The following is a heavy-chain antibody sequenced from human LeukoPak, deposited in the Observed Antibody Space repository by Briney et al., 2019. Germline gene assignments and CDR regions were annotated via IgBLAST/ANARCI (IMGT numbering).Heavy chain of an antibody. CDR2: ISYDGSNK. D-gene: IGHD5-12*01. CDR1: GFTFSSYG. J-gene: IGHJ6*04. V-gene: IGHV3-30*18. CDR3: AKDLARGMDV. Sequence: GGSLRLSCAASGFTFSSYGMHWVRHAPGKGLGWVSVISYDGSNKYYADSVKSRFTISRDNSKNTLYLQMNSLRAEDTAVYYCAKDLARGMDVWGKGTTVTVSS.